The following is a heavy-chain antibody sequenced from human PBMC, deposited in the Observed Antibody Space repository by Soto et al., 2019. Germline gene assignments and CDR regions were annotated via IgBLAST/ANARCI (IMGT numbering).Heavy chain of an antibody. Sequence: QVQLQQWGAGLLKPSETLSLTCAVYGGSFSGYYWSWIRQPPGKGLEWIGEITHSGSTTYNPSLKSRVTISVDTSKNQFSLKVSSVTAADTAVYYCARGFSGRASNWYGTWGQGTLVTVSS. CDR1: GGSFSGYY. D-gene: IGHD4-4*01. CDR2: ITHSGST. CDR3: ARGFSGRASNWYGT. J-gene: IGHJ5*02. V-gene: IGHV4-34*01.